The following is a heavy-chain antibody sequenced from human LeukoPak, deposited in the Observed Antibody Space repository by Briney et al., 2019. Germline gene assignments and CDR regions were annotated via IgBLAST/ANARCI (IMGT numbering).Heavy chain of an antibody. Sequence: PGGSLRLSCAASGFTFSFYSMNWVRQAPGKGLEWVSYISSSSSTIYYADSVKGRFTISRDNAKNSLYLQMNSLRAEDTAVYYCARDWGSSFDWWFDPWGQGTLVTVSS. V-gene: IGHV3-48*04. J-gene: IGHJ5*02. CDR3: ARDWGSSFDWWFDP. CDR1: GFTFSFYS. D-gene: IGHD3-9*01. CDR2: ISSSSSTI.